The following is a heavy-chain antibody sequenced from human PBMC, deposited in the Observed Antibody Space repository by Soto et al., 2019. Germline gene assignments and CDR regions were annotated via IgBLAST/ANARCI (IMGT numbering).Heavy chain of an antibody. D-gene: IGHD6-19*01. CDR1: GYTLTELS. CDR2: FNPDACET. J-gene: IGHJ4*02. Sequence: GSSVKVSCKVSGYTLTELSMHWVRQAPGKGLGWMGGFNPDACETSYAQKLEGRVTMTEDTSTDTVDMELSSLRSEDKAEYYCATPTRGYSSGWYDYWGQRTLVTVSS. V-gene: IGHV1-24*01. CDR3: ATPTRGYSSGWYDY.